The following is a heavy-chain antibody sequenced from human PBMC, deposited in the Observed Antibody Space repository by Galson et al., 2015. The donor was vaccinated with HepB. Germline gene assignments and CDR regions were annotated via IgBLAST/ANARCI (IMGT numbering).Heavy chain of an antibody. D-gene: IGHD5-18*01. CDR1: GYTFTGYY. J-gene: IGHJ4*02. Sequence: SCKASGYTFTGYYMHWVRQAPGQGLEWMGWINPNSGGTNYAQKFQGRVTMTRDTSISTAYMELSRLRSDDTAVYYCAGGAIQLWFPPFDYWGQGTLVTVSS. CDR3: AGGAIQLWFPPFDY. CDR2: INPNSGGT. V-gene: IGHV1-2*02.